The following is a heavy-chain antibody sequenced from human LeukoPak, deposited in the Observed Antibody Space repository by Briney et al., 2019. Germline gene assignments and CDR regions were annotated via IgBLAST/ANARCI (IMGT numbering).Heavy chain of an antibody. J-gene: IGHJ4*02. Sequence: GGSLRLSCVASGFTLSSYWMSWVRQALGKGLEWVANIREDGNEEYYVDSVKGRFTISRDNAKNSLWLQMNSLRAEDTAVYYCATSTGWRFDYWGQGTLVTVSS. D-gene: IGHD2-8*02. V-gene: IGHV3-7*01. CDR2: IREDGNEE. CDR1: GFTLSSYW. CDR3: ATSTGWRFDY.